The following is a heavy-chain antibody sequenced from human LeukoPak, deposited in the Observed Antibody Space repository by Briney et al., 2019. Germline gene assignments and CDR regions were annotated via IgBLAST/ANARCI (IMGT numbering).Heavy chain of an antibody. CDR2: IKSDGKT. CDR3: ARAPSEVGGYYPEYFRH. Sequence: GGSLRLSCEASGFTFSRYWMHWVRQAPGKGLVWVSRIKSDGKTNYADSVKGRFTISRDNAKNTVSLQMDSLRAADTGYYYCARAPSEVGGYYPEYFRHWGQGTLVTVSS. D-gene: IGHD3-22*01. V-gene: IGHV3-74*01. CDR1: GFTFSRYW. J-gene: IGHJ1*01.